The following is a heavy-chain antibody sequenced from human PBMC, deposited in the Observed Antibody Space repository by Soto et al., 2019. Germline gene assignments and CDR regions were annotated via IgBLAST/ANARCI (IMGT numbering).Heavy chain of an antibody. CDR1: GGSFSGYY. Sequence: SETLSLTCAVHGGSFSGYYWDWIRQPPGKGLEWIGEIYYGGTTNYNPSLKSRVTISVDTSKNQFSLNLSSVTAADTAVYYCTRHEGFPYGMDVWGQGTTVTVSS. CDR3: TRHEGFPYGMDV. V-gene: IGHV4-59*08. CDR2: IYYGGTT. J-gene: IGHJ6*02.